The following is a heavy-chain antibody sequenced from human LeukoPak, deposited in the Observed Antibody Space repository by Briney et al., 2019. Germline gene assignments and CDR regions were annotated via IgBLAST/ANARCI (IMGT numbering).Heavy chain of an antibody. CDR1: GGSISSSSYY. Sequence: SETLSLTCTVSGGSISSSSYYWGWIRQPPGKGLEWIGSIYYSGSTYYNPSLKSRVTISVDTSKNQFSLKLSSVTAADTAVYYCARDHKRPAAAGRGDAFDIWGQGTMVTVSS. V-gene: IGHV4-39*07. CDR3: ARDHKRPAAAGRGDAFDI. J-gene: IGHJ3*02. CDR2: IYYSGST. D-gene: IGHD6-13*01.